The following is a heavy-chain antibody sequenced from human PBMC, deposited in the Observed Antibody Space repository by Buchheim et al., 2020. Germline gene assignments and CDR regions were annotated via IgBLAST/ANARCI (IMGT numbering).Heavy chain of an antibody. D-gene: IGHD6-19*01. CDR3: ARARWGIAVAGPQFDY. J-gene: IGHJ4*02. V-gene: IGHV3-33*01. CDR1: GFTFRSYG. CDR2: IWHDGSRK. Sequence: VQLVESGGGVVRPGTSLRISCAASGFTFRSYGVHWVRRAPGKGLEWVALIWHDGSRKYYADSVKGRFTISRDNSKSTIYLQMNSLRVEDTAVYYCARARWGIAVAGPQFDYWGQGTL.